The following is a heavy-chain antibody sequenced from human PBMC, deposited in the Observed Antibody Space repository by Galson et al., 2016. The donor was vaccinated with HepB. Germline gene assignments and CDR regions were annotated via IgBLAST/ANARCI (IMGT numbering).Heavy chain of an antibody. J-gene: IGHJ4*02. V-gene: IGHV3-33*01. CDR1: GYTFETFV. CDR3: ARDSSGWLQLDY. Sequence: SLRLSCAASGYTFETFVMHWVRQAPGKELEWVAVIWHDSTINYCAGSLKGRITVSRDNSKNTLYLEMNSLRAEDTAVYYCARDSSGWLQLDYWGQGALVTVSS. CDR2: IWHDSTIN. D-gene: IGHD5-24*01.